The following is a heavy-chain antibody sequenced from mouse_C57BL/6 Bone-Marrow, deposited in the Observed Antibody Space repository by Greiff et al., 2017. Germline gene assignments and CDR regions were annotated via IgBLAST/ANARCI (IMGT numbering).Heavy chain of an antibody. Sequence: QVQLQQSGAELVMPGASVKLSCKASGYTFTSYWMHWVKQRPGQGLEWIGEIDPSDSYTNYNQKFKGKSTLTVDKSSSTAYMQLSSLTSEDSAVYYCARHSSGPWYYFDYWGQGTTLTVSS. CDR3: ARHSSGPWYYFDY. CDR2: IDPSDSYT. CDR1: GYTFTSYW. V-gene: IGHV1-69*01. J-gene: IGHJ2*01. D-gene: IGHD3-1*01.